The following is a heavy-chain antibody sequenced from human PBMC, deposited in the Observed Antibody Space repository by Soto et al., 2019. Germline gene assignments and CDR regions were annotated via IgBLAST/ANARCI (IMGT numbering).Heavy chain of an antibody. D-gene: IGHD6-13*01. V-gene: IGHV3-33*01. CDR1: GFTFSRYG. CDR3: ARDRVLGGGQQVVRIAY. CDR2: IWYDGSNK. Sequence: QVQLVESGGGVVQPGRSLRLSCAASGFTFSRYGMHWVRQAPGKGLEWVAVIWYDGSNKYYADSVKGRFTISRDNSKNTLYLQMNSLRAEDTAVYYCARDRVLGGGQQVVRIAYWGQGTLVTVSS. J-gene: IGHJ4*02.